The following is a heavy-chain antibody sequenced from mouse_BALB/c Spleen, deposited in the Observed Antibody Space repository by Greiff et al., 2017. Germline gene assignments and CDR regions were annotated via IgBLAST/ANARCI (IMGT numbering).Heavy chain of an antibody. V-gene: IGHV3-2*02. J-gene: IGHJ1*01. Sequence: EVQLQESGPGLVKPSQSLSLTCTVTGYSITSDYAWNWIRQFPGNKLEWMGYISYSGSTSYNPSLKSRISITRDTSKNQFFLQLNSVTTEDTATYYCARGHGYYWYFDVWGAGTTVTVSS. CDR3: ARGHGYYWYFDV. CDR2: ISYSGST. CDR1: GYSITSDYA. D-gene: IGHD2-2*01.